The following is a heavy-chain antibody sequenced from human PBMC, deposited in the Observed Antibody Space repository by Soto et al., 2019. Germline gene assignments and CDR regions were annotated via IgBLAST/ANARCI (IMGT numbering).Heavy chain of an antibody. Sequence: GGSLRLSCAASGFTFSSYSMNWVRQAPGKGLEWVSSISSSSSYIYYADSVKGRFTISRDNAKNSLYLQMNSLRAEDTAVYYCARDPSEQWLAKTYYYYMDVWGKGTTVTVSS. CDR1: GFTFSSYS. CDR2: ISSSSSYI. D-gene: IGHD6-19*01. J-gene: IGHJ6*03. V-gene: IGHV3-21*01. CDR3: ARDPSEQWLAKTYYYYMDV.